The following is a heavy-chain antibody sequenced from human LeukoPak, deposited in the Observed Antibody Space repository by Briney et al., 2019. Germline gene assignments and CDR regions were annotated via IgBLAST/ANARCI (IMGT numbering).Heavy chain of an antibody. CDR2: ISYDGSNK. CDR1: GFTFSSYG. J-gene: IGHJ4*02. Sequence: GGSLRLSCAASGFTFSSYGMHWVRQARGKGLEWVAVISYDGSNKYYADSVKGRFTISRDNSKNTLYLQMNSLRAEDTAVYYCAKDVRRYYDSSGPLDYWGQGTLVTVSS. D-gene: IGHD3-22*01. CDR3: AKDVRRYYDSSGPLDY. V-gene: IGHV3-30*18.